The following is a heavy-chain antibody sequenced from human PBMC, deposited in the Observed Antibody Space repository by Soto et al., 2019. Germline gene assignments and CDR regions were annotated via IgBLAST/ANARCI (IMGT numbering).Heavy chain of an antibody. CDR3: ARTKCIGGSYYSWSLDY. CDR1: GGSITTGGYY. D-gene: IGHD2-15*01. V-gene: IGHV4-31*03. J-gene: IGHJ4*02. Sequence: PSETLSLTCTVSGGSITTGGYYWSWIRQLPGKGLEWIGHRYYSESTYYNPSLKSRVSISLDTSKNQFSLKLSFVTAADTAMYYCARTKCIGGSYYSWSLDYWGQGTPVTVSS. CDR2: RYYSEST.